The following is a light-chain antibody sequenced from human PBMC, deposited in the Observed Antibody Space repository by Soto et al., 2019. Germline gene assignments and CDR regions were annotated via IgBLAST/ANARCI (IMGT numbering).Light chain of an antibody. Sequence: NFMLTQPHSVSESPGKTVTISCTRSSGNIASNYVQWYQQRPASAPIIVIYEDNQRPSGVPDRFSGSIDSSSNSASRTISGLKTDDEADYYCQSYDSDNQVFGGGTKLTVL. V-gene: IGLV6-57*04. CDR2: EDN. CDR1: SGNIASNY. CDR3: QSYDSDNQV. J-gene: IGLJ2*01.